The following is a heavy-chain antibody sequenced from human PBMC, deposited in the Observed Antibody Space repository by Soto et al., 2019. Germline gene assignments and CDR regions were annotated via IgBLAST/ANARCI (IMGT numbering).Heavy chain of an antibody. Sequence: PSETLSLTCAVYDWSFSGYYWSWIRQPPGKGLEWIGEINHSGSTNYNPSLKSRVTISVDTSKNQFSLKLSSVTAADTAVYYCARVSGIYYYGMDVWGQGTTVTVCS. D-gene: IGHD3-10*01. CDR1: DWSFSGYY. CDR2: INHSGST. CDR3: ARVSGIYYYGMDV. V-gene: IGHV4-34*01. J-gene: IGHJ6*02.